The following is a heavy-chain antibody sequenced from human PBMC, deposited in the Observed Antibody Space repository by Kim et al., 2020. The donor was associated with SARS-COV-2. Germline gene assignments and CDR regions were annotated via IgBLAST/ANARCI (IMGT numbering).Heavy chain of an antibody. D-gene: IGHD3-16*01. V-gene: IGHV1-69*02. Sequence: NYAQKGQGRVTITADKCTRTSYMELTSLRSEDTAVYFCARARGENQLVDYWGQGTLVTVSS. CDR3: ARARGENQLVDY. J-gene: IGHJ4*02.